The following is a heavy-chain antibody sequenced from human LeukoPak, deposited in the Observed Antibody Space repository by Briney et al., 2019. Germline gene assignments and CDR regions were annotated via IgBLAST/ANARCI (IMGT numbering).Heavy chain of an antibody. J-gene: IGHJ6*03. CDR3: AKDPRVFLGYCSGGSCYSGYYMDV. CDR2: ISYDGSNK. D-gene: IGHD2-15*01. Sequence: GGSLRLSCAASGFTFSSYGMHWVRQAPGKGLEWVAVISYDGSNKYYADSVKGRFTISRDNSKNTLYLQMNSLRAEDTAVYYCAKDPRVFLGYCSGGSCYSGYYMDVWGKGTTVTVSS. CDR1: GFTFSSYG. V-gene: IGHV3-30*18.